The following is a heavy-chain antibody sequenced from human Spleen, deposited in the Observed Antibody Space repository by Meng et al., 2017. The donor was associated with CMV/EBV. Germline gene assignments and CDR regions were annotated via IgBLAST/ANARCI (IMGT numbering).Heavy chain of an antibody. J-gene: IGHJ6*02. Sequence: GGSLRLSCAASGFTFSSYAMSWVRQAPGKGLEWVSYISGSGSITYYADSVKGRFTISRDNAKNSLYLQMNSLRAEDTAVYYCARDQYNDIWTGFYYYGMDVWGHGTTVTVSS. CDR1: GFTFSSYA. CDR2: ISGSGSIT. V-gene: IGHV3-48*04. D-gene: IGHD3-9*01. CDR3: ARDQYNDIWTGFYYYGMDV.